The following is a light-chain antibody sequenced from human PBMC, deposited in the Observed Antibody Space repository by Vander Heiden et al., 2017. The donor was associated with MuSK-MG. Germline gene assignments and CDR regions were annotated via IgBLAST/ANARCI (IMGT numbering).Light chain of an antibody. CDR3: QQYNRYPNT. V-gene: IGKV1-5*03. Sequence: DIQMTQSPSTLSASVGDIVTITCRASQSITRYLAWYKQKPGKAPKLLIYKASNLDHGVPSRFSGSGSGTEFTLTISNLQPDDFATYYCQQYNRYPNTFGGGTKVDIK. CDR2: KAS. CDR1: QSITRY. J-gene: IGKJ4*01.